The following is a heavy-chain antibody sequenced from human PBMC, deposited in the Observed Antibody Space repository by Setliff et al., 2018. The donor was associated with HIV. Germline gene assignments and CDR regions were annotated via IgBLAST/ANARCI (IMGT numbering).Heavy chain of an antibody. CDR3: ARGRWGGGAGAPSYYFDS. J-gene: IGHJ4*02. CDR1: GASISSGDSH. Sequence: SETLSLTCTVSGASISSGDSHWTWIRQSPGKGLEWIGFIYYSGSTYYNPSLKSRISISLDASKSQFSLWLTSVTAADTAVYYCARGRWGGGAGAPSYYFDSWGQGTLVTVSS. CDR2: IYYSGST. V-gene: IGHV4-30-4*01. D-gene: IGHD6-19*01.